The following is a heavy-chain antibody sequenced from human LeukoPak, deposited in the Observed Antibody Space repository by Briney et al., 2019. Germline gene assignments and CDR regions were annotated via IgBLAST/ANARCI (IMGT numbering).Heavy chain of an antibody. CDR2: FDPEDGET. J-gene: IGHJ4*02. Sequence: ASVKVSCKVSGYTLTELSMRWVRQAPGKGLEWMGGFDPEDGETIYAQKFQGRVTMTEDTSTDTAYMELSSLRSEDTAVYYCETGPGYSSGWDFDYWGQATLVTVSS. CDR3: ETGPGYSSGWDFDY. CDR1: GYTLTELS. D-gene: IGHD6-19*01. V-gene: IGHV1-24*01.